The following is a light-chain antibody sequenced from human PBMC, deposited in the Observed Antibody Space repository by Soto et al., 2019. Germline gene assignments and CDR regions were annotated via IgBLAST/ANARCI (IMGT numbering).Light chain of an antibody. J-gene: IGKJ5*01. V-gene: IGKV3-15*01. CDR2: GAS. Sequence: EIVMTQSPATLSVSPGERVTLSCRASQSVNNKVAWYQQKPGQAPRLLIFGASTRATGIPARFSGSVSVTEFTLTISSLQSEDFAVYYCQQYNNWPPSTFGQGTRLEIK. CDR3: QQYNNWPPST. CDR1: QSVNNK.